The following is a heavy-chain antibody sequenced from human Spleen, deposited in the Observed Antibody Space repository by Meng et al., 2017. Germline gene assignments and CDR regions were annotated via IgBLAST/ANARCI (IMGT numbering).Heavy chain of an antibody. J-gene: IGHJ3*02. CDR3: ARDAPSDSDIPSGQYAFDI. D-gene: IGHD2-2*02. CDR1: GYTFTAYY. Sequence: ASVKVSCKPSGYTFTAYYIHWVRQAPGQGLEWMGHINPNNGDTRYAQKFQGRVTMTRDTSISTVYMELSSLRSEDTAVYYCARDAPSDSDIPSGQYAFDIWGQGTMVTVSS. CDR2: INPNNGDT. V-gene: IGHV1-2*06.